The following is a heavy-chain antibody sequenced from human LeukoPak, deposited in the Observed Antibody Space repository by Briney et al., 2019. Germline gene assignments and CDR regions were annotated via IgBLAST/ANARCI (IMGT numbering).Heavy chain of an antibody. CDR2: IYYSGST. D-gene: IGHD3-22*01. J-gene: IGHJ4*02. Sequence: PPETLSLTCTVSGGSISSYYWSWIRQPPGKGLEWIGYIYYSGSTNYNPSLKSRVTISVDTSKNQFSLKLSSVTAADTAVYYCARGRDYYDIDWGQGTLVTVSS. V-gene: IGHV4-59*01. CDR1: GGSISSYY. CDR3: ARGRDYYDID.